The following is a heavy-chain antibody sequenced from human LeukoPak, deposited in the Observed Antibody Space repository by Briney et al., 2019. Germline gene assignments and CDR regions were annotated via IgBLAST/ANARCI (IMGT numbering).Heavy chain of an antibody. D-gene: IGHD4-17*01. CDR2: ILQGGVT. V-gene: IGHV4-34*12. J-gene: IGHJ3*02. CDR1: GGSFSNYI. CDR3: ARRPDYGDSIRSPGAFDI. Sequence: TSETLSLTCGVSGGSFSNYIWSWVRQPPGKGLEWIGEILQGGVTNYNSSLKSRVTMSMDTSKNQFHLDLTSVTAADAGQYFCARRPDYGDSIRSPGAFDIWGQGTMVTVSS.